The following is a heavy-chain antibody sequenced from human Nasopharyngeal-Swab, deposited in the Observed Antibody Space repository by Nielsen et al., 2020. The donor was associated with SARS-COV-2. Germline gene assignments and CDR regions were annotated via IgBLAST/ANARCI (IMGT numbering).Heavy chain of an antibody. CDR3: ARDLVLGSGSNGH. CDR1: GFTFSNYA. Sequence: GGSLRLSCAASGFTFSNYAISWVRQAPGKGLEWVSAIRGSGEGPYYADSVKGRFAISRDNSRSTLYLQMSSLRVEDTAVYYCARDLVLGSGSNGHWGQGTLVTVSS. V-gene: IGHV3-23*01. D-gene: IGHD3-10*01. CDR2: IRGSGEGP. J-gene: IGHJ4*02.